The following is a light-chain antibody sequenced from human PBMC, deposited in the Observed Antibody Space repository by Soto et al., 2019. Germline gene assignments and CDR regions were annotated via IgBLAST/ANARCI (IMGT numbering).Light chain of an antibody. Sequence: SVLTQPPSASRSPGQSVSISCTGTGSDVGTYNFVSWYQQHPGKAPKLLIYEVTKRPSGVPDRFSGSKSGNTASLTVSGLQAEDEAEYFCSSYTGDRHFYVFGTGTKVTVL. CDR1: GSDVGTYNF. CDR2: EVT. V-gene: IGLV2-8*01. J-gene: IGLJ1*01. CDR3: SSYTGDRHFYV.